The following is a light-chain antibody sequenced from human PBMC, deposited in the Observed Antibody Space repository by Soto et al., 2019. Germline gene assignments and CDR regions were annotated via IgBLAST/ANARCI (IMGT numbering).Light chain of an antibody. Sequence: QSVLTQPPSASGTPGQRVTISCSGSSPNIGSNPVSWYQQLPGTAPRLLIYSNNERPSGVPDRLSGSKSGTSASLAISGLQSEDEADYYCCSSGGSPTYVFGTGTKLTVL. CDR2: SNN. CDR3: CSSGGSPTYV. J-gene: IGLJ1*01. V-gene: IGLV1-44*01. CDR1: SPNIGSNP.